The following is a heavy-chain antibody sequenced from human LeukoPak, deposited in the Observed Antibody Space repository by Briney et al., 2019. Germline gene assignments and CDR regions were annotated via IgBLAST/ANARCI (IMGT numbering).Heavy chain of an antibody. CDR1: GYTFTGYC. Sequence: GASVKVSCKASGYTFTGYCMHWVRQAPGQGLEWMGWINPDSGGTNYAQKFQGRVTMTRDTSISTAYMELSRLRSDDTAVYYCARPPLRGYSGYDPFDYWGQGTLVTVSS. V-gene: IGHV1-2*02. J-gene: IGHJ4*02. CDR3: ARPPLRGYSGYDPFDY. CDR2: INPDSGGT. D-gene: IGHD5-12*01.